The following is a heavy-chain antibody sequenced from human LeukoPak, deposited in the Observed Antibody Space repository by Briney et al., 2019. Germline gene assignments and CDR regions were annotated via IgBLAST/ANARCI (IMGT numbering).Heavy chain of an antibody. J-gene: IGHJ4*02. CDR2: ISGSGGST. V-gene: IGHV3-23*01. CDR3: AKDVARSSTTTVSDY. D-gene: IGHD2-2*01. Sequence: PGGSLRLSCAASGFTFSSYAMSWVRQAPGKGLEWVSAISGSGGSTYYADSVKGRFTISRDNSKNTLYLQMNSLRAEDTAVYYCAKDVARSSTTTVSDYWGQGTLVTVPS. CDR1: GFTFSSYA.